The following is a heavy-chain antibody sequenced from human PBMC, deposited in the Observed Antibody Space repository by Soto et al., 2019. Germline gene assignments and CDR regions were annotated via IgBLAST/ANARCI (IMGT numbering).Heavy chain of an antibody. D-gene: IGHD3-22*01. Sequence: QVQLVQSGAEVKKPGASVKVSCKASGYTFTSYGISWVRQAPGQGLEWMGWISAYNGNTNYAQKLQGRVTMTTDTPXSXXYMGLRSLRSDDTAVYYCARDWARDSSGYHHAFDIWGQGTMVTVSS. V-gene: IGHV1-18*01. CDR2: ISAYNGNT. CDR3: ARDWARDSSGYHHAFDI. CDR1: GYTFTSYG. J-gene: IGHJ3*02.